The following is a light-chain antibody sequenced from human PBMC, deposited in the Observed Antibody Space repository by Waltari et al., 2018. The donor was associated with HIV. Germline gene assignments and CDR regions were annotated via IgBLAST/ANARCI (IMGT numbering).Light chain of an antibody. CDR2: LGS. J-gene: IGKJ5*01. CDR1: QSLLHSNGYNY. Sequence: DIVMTQSPLSLPVTPGEPDSISCRSSQSLLHSNGYNYLDWYLQKPGQSPQLLIYLGSNRASGVPDRFSGSGSGTDFTLKISRVEAEDVGVYYCMQALQTPITFGQGTRLEIK. CDR3: MQALQTPIT. V-gene: IGKV2-28*01.